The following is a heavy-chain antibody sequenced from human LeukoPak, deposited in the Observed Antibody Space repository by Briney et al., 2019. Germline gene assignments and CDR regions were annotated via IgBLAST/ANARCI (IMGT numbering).Heavy chain of an antibody. Sequence: GRSLRLSCAGSGFTFVGYGMHWFRQTPGKGLEWVAVIAYDGSRAFYADSVKGRFTISRDNSKNTMSVQMDDLRAEDTAVYYCTRYNKDHFDYWGQGTLVTVSS. J-gene: IGHJ4*02. V-gene: IGHV3-33*01. D-gene: IGHD1-14*01. CDR1: GFTFVGYG. CDR2: IAYDGSRA. CDR3: TRYNKDHFDY.